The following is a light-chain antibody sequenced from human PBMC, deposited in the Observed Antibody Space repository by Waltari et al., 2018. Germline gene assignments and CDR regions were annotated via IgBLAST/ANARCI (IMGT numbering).Light chain of an antibody. CDR3: SAHGGSDRFYV. J-gene: IGLJ1*01. Sequence: QSALTQPPSASGSPGPSVAISCTGTSSDIGRYDLFPWYQQPPGKAPKLIIAEVNKRPSGVPDRFSGAKSGNTASLTVSGLQAEDEADYYCSAHGGSDRFYVFGTGTRVTVL. CDR2: EVN. V-gene: IGLV2-8*01. CDR1: SSDIGRYDL.